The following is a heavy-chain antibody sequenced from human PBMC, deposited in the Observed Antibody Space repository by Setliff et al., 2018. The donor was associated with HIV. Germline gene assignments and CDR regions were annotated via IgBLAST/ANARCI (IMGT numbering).Heavy chain of an antibody. CDR3: VRLTADRTNYYYYMDV. V-gene: IGHV1-18*01. CDR2: IDSNNGNR. D-gene: IGHD2-8*01. J-gene: IGHJ6*03. CDR1: GYSLSTYA. Sequence: GASVKVSCKASGYSLSTYAISWVRQAPGQGLEWMGWIDSNNGNRNFAQKFRGRVTMTTDISTNTAYMEVRSLSFYDTAVYYCVRLTADRTNYYYYMDVWGKGTTVTVSS.